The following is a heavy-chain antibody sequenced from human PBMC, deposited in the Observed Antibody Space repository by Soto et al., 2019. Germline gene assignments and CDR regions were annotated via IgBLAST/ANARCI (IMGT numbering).Heavy chain of an antibody. J-gene: IGHJ6*02. D-gene: IGHD4-17*01. CDR2: ISPIFGST. CDR3: AGDYGVYDWYGMEV. CDR1: GATFRSYA. V-gene: IGHV1-69*01. Sequence: VQLVQSGAEVKKPGSSVKVSCRASGATFRSYAFTWVRQAPGQGLEWMGGISPIFGSTIYARQFQGRVTITADDSASTAYMELDSLSSEDTAVYYCAGDYGVYDWYGMEVWGQGTTVTVSS.